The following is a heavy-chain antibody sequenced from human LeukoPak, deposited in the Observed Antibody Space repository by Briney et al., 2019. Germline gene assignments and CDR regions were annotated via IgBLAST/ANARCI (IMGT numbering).Heavy chain of an antibody. V-gene: IGHV4-61*08. Sequence: PTETLSLTCTVSGGSISSGGYYWSWIRQHPGKGLEWIGYIYYSGSTNYNPSLKSRVTISVDTSKNQFSLKLSSVTAADTAVYYCASASGSSWYYFDYWGQGTLVTVSS. J-gene: IGHJ4*02. CDR1: GGSISSGGYY. CDR2: IYYSGST. CDR3: ASASGSSWYYFDY. D-gene: IGHD6-13*01.